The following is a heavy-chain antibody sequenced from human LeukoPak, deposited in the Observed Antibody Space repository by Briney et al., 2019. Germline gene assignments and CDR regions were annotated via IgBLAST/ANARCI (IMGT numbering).Heavy chain of an antibody. CDR2: IYYSGST. V-gene: IGHV4-59*12. CDR3: ARGKWIQQLVHSWFDP. CDR1: GGSISHYH. J-gene: IGHJ5*02. Sequence: SETLSLTCTVSGGSISHYHWSWIRQPPGKGLEWIGYIYYSGSTNYNPSLKSRVTISVDTSKNQFSLQLNSVTPEDTAVYYCARGKWIQQLVHSWFDPWGQGTLVTVSS. D-gene: IGHD6-13*01.